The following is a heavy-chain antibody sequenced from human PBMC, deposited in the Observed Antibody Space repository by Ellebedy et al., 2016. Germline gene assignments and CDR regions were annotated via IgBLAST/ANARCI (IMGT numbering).Heavy chain of an antibody. CDR2: INHSGST. Sequence: SETLSLTXAVYGGSFSGYYWSWIRQPPGKGLEWIGEINHSGSTNYNPSLKSRVTMSVDTSKNHFSLKVTSVTAADTAMYYCARGRVVLDYWGQGTLVTVSS. CDR3: ARGRVVLDY. CDR1: GGSFSGYY. J-gene: IGHJ4*02. D-gene: IGHD2-15*01. V-gene: IGHV4-34*01.